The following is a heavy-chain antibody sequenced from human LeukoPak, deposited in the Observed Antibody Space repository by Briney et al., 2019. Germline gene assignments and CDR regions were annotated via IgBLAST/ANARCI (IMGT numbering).Heavy chain of an antibody. CDR3: ARASSSRGSYSRRGEDYFDY. CDR1: GYTLTSYY. D-gene: IGHD1-26*01. J-gene: IGHJ4*02. Sequence: SVRVFCKASGYTLTSYYMHWVRQAPGQGLEWMGIINPSAGSTSYAQRFQGRVTMARDTSSSTVYMELSGLRFEDTAIYYCARASSSRGSYSRRGEDYFDYWGQGTLVTVSS. CDR2: INPSAGST. V-gene: IGHV1-46*01.